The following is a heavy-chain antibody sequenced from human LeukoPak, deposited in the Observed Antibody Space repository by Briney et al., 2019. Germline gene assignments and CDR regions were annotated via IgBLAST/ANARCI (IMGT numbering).Heavy chain of an antibody. V-gene: IGHV3-64*01. J-gene: IGHJ6*02. CDR1: GFTFSSYA. CDR3: ARDQVGYSSSWYNYYYYGMDV. Sequence: QSGGSLRLSCAASGFTFSSYAMHWVRQAPGKGLEYVSAISSNGGSTYYANSVKGRFIISRDNSKNTLYLQMGSLRAEDMAVYYCARDQVGYSSSWYNYYYYGMDVWGQGTTVTVSS. D-gene: IGHD6-13*01. CDR2: ISSNGGST.